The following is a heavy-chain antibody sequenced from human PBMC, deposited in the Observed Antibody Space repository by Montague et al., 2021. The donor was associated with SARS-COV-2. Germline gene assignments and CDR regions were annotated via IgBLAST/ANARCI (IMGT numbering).Heavy chain of an antibody. CDR3: ARGPVDDNCSGGSCYSRYYYGMDV. V-gene: IGHV4-34*01. CDR2: INHSGST. CDR1: GGSFSGYY. Sequence: SETLSLTCAVYGGSFSGYYWSWIRQPPGKGLEWIGEINHSGSTNYNPPLKSRVTISVDTSKNQFSLKLSSVTAADTAVYYCARGPVDDNCSGGSCYSRYYYGMDVWGQGTTV. D-gene: IGHD2-15*01. J-gene: IGHJ6*02.